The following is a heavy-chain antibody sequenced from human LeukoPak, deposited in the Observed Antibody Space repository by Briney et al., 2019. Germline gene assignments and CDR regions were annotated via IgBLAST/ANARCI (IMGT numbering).Heavy chain of an antibody. CDR2: ISYDGSNK. CDR3: ARGGYSGYDPHYFDY. Sequence: GGSLRLSCAASGFTFSSYAMHWVRQAPGKGLEWVAVISYDGSNKYYADSVKGRFTISRDNSKNTLYLQMNSLRAEDTAVYYCARGGYSGYDPHYFDYWGQGTLVTVSS. J-gene: IGHJ4*02. D-gene: IGHD5-12*01. CDR1: GFTFSSYA. V-gene: IGHV3-30-3*01.